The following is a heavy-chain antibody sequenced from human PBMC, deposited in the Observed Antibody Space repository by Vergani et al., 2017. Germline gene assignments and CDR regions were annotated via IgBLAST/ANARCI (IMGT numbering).Heavy chain of an antibody. V-gene: IGHV3-74*02. CDR1: GFTFSSYW. CDR3: ARGAGTPFDY. J-gene: IGHJ4*02. CDR2: ISSDGSST. D-gene: IGHD6-13*01. Sequence: VQLVESGGGLVKPGGSLRLSCTASGFTFSSYWMHWVRQAPGKGLLWVSRISSDGSSTHYADSVKGRFTISRDNAKNTLYLQLNSLRAEDTGVYYCARGAGTPFDYWGQGTLVTVSS.